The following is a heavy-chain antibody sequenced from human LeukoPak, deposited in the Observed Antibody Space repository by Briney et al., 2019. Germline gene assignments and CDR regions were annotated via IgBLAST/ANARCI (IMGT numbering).Heavy chain of an antibody. V-gene: IGHV4-59*01. CDR2: IYYSGST. CDR3: ARGFMQLAPYNWFDP. D-gene: IGHD6-6*01. Sequence: SSETLSLTCTVSGGSISSYYWSWIRQPPGKGLEWIGYIYYSGSTNYNPSLKSRVTISVDTSKNQFSLKLSSVTAADTAVYYCARGFMQLAPYNWFDPWGQGTLVTVSS. J-gene: IGHJ5*02. CDR1: GGSISSYY.